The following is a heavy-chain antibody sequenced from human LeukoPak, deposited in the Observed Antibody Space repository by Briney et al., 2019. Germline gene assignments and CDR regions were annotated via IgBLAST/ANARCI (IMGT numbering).Heavy chain of an antibody. J-gene: IGHJ6*03. Sequence: GGSLRLSCAASGFTFSSYAMSWVRQAPGKGLEWVSAISGSGGSTYYADSVKGRFTIFRDNSKNTLYLQMNSLRAEDTAVYYCAKDRDDIVVVPAAHYYYYYMDVWGKGTTVTVSS. CDR2: ISGSGGST. CDR3: AKDRDDIVVVPAAHYYYYYMDV. CDR1: GFTFSSYA. V-gene: IGHV3-23*01. D-gene: IGHD2-2*01.